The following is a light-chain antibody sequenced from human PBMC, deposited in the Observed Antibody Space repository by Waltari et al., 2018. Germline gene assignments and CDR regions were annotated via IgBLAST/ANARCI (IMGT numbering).Light chain of an antibody. Sequence: QSVLTQPPSASGTPGQRVTISCSGISSNIGSNTVNWYQQLPGTAPKLLISSNNQRPSGVPDRFSGSKSGTAASLAISGLQSEDDADYYCAAWDDSLNGPVFGGGTKLTVL. CDR1: SSNIGSNT. J-gene: IGLJ3*02. CDR3: AAWDDSLNGPV. V-gene: IGLV1-44*01. CDR2: SNN.